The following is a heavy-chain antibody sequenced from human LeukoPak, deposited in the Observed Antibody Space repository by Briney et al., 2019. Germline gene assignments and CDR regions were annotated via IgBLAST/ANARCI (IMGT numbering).Heavy chain of an antibody. V-gene: IGHV4-39*02. CDR3: AREFNGSPDY. Sequence: PSETLSLTCTVSGGSISSNTYYWSWIRQPPGKGLEWIGSIRYSGRTYYKPSLKSRVTLSVDTSKNQLLLSLRSVTAADTAMYYCAREFNGSPDYLGQGTLVTVSS. J-gene: IGHJ4*02. CDR1: GGSISSNTYY. CDR2: IRYSGRT. D-gene: IGHD6-25*01.